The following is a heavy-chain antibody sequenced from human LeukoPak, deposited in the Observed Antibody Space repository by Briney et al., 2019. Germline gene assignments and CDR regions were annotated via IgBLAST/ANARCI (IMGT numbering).Heavy chain of an antibody. J-gene: IGHJ4*02. CDR1: GFTVSSNY. D-gene: IGHD3-10*01. CDR3: ARDSTYYYDSGSSGPHYFDN. CDR2: IYSGGST. Sequence: PGGSLRLSCAASGFTVSSNYMSWVRQAPGKGLEWVSVIYSGGSTYYADSVKGRFTISRGNSKNTLYLQLNSLRAEDTAVYYCARDSTYYYDSGSSGPHYFDNWGQGTLVTVSS. V-gene: IGHV3-53*05.